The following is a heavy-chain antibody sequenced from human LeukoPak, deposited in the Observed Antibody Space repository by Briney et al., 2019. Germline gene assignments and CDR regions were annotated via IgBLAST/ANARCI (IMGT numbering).Heavy chain of an antibody. CDR2: ISYDGSNK. Sequence: GGSLRLSCAASGFTFRSYAMHWVRQAPGKGLEWVAVISYDGSNKYYADSVKGRFTFSRDNSKNTMHLQMNSLRPEATAVYSCASVGKRQQLSGTWFDPWGQGTLVTVSP. J-gene: IGHJ5*02. V-gene: IGHV3-30-3*01. CDR3: ASVGKRQQLSGTWFDP. D-gene: IGHD6-13*01. CDR1: GFTFRSYA.